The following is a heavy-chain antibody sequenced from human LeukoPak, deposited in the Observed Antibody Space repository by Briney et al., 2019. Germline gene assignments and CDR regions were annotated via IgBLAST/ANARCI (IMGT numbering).Heavy chain of an antibody. Sequence: SETLSLTCTVSGASLSSSSFYWGWLRQPPGTGLEWIGSIYYSGSTYYNPSLKSRVTISVDTSKSQFSQKLSSVTAADTAVYYCARGILGATFDYWGQGTLVTVSS. CDR3: ARGILGATFDY. CDR1: GASLSSSSFY. V-gene: IGHV4-39*07. J-gene: IGHJ4*02. CDR2: IYYSGST. D-gene: IGHD1-26*01.